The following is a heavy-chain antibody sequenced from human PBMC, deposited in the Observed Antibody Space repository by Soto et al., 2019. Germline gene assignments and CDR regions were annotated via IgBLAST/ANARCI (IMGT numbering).Heavy chain of an antibody. Sequence: QVQLVQSGAEVKKPGASVKVSCKASGYTFTCYYLHWIRQAPGQGLEWMGWMRPNSGGANYAQKFQGRVSMTRDTSISTFYMELSRLRSDDTAVYYCARDPPEGVYDYWGQGTLVTVSS. D-gene: IGHD2-8*01. CDR2: MRPNSGGA. V-gene: IGHV1-2*02. J-gene: IGHJ4*02. CDR1: GYTFTCYY. CDR3: ARDPPEGVYDY.